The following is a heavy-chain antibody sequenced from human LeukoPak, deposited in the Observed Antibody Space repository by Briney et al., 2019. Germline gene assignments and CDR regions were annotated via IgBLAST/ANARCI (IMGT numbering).Heavy chain of an antibody. D-gene: IGHD5-18*01. V-gene: IGHV3-21*01. J-gene: IGHJ4*02. Sequence: PGGSLRLSCAASGFTFSSYSMNWVRQAPGSGLEWVSSISSGSKYIYNADPLKGRFAISRDNAKSSLYLQINSLRVDDTAVYYCARALSYSYGSMDFWGQGTLVIVSS. CDR2: ISSGSKYI. CDR1: GFTFSSYS. CDR3: ARALSYSYGSMDF.